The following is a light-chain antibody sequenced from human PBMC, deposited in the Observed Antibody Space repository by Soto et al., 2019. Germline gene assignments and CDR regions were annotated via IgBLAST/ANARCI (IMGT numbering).Light chain of an antibody. CDR2: PAS. CDR3: QQYNKWPLT. V-gene: IGKV3-15*01. CDR1: QSVSNN. Sequence: EIVMTKSPATLSVSPGERATLSCRASQSVSNNLAWYQQKPGQAPRLLIYPASTRAAGFPARFSGSGSGTDSTLTISSLQSEDFAVYNCQQYNKWPLTFGGGTKVEIK. J-gene: IGKJ4*01.